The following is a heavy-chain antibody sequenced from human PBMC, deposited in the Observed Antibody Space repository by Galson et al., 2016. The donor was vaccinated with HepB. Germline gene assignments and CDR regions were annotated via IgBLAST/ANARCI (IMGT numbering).Heavy chain of an antibody. V-gene: IGHV3-30*04. Sequence: SLRLSCAASGFTFRKYGMHWVRQAPGKGLEWMALISYDGSKNHYADPVKGRVTISRDNSKNMLFLQMNTLTTEDTAVYYCARDYQTSGWYSGDYYKYGMDVWGQGTTVIVSS. CDR2: ISYDGSKN. J-gene: IGHJ6*02. CDR1: GFTFRKYG. CDR3: ARDYQTSGWYSGDYYKYGMDV. D-gene: IGHD6-13*01.